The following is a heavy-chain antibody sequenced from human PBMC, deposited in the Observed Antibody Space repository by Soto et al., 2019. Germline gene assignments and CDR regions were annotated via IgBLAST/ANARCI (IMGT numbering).Heavy chain of an antibody. V-gene: IGHV1-2*02. J-gene: IGHJ6*02. Sequence: GXSGKVSCKASGYTFTYYYMHWVRQAPGQGLEWMGWINPNSGGTNYAQKFQGRVTMTRDTSISTAYMELSRLRSDDTAVYYCARKLELRGSYYYYYDMDVWGQGTTVTVSS. CDR1: GYTFTYYY. CDR3: ARKLELRGSYYYYYDMDV. CDR2: INPNSGGT. D-gene: IGHD1-7*01.